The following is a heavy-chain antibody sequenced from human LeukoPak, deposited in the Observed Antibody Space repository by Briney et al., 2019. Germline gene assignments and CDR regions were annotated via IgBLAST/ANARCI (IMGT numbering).Heavy chain of an antibody. V-gene: IGHV4-61*05. CDR2: IYYSGST. CDR3: ARRHVEYSSSSDPYYFDY. Sequence: SETLSLTCTVSGGSISSSSYYWGWIRQPPGKGLEWIGYIYYSGSTNYNPSLKSRVTISVDTSKDQFSLKLSSVTAADTAVYYCARRHVEYSSSSDPYYFDYWGQGTLVTVSS. J-gene: IGHJ4*02. D-gene: IGHD6-6*01. CDR1: GGSISSSSYY.